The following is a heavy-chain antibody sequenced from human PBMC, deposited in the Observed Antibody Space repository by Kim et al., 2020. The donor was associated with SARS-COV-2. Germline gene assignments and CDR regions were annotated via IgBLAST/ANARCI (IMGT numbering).Heavy chain of an antibody. D-gene: IGHD3-9*01. V-gene: IGHV3-15*01. J-gene: IGHJ4*02. CDR1: GFTFSNAW. CDR2: IKSKTDGGTT. Sequence: GGSLRRSCAASGFTFSNAWMSWVRQAPGKGLEWVGRIKSKTDGGTTDYAAPVKGRFTISRDDSKNTLYLQMNSLKTEDTAVYYCTTDRATVYYDILTGYYTVYYFDYWGQGTLVTVSS. CDR3: TTDRATVYYDILTGYYTVYYFDY.